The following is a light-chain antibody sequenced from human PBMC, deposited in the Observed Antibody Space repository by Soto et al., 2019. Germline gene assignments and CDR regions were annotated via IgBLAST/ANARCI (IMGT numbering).Light chain of an antibody. CDR3: QQRGNLFT. V-gene: IGKV3-11*01. CDR2: DAS. CDR1: QSVGTF. Sequence: EIVLTQSPVTLSLSPGERATLSCRASQSVGTFLAWYQQRPGQAPRLLIYDASHRATGIPASVSGSGSATDFTLSLSTLVPEDFAIYYCQQRGNLFTFGPGTKVDIK. J-gene: IGKJ3*01.